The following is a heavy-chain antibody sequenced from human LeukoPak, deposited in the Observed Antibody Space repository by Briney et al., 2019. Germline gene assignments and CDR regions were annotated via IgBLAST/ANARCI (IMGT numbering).Heavy chain of an antibody. Sequence: GGSLRLSCAASGFTFSGYTMNWVRQAPGKGLEWVSSISSTGTYIYYTTSVKGRFTISRDNSKNTLYLQMNSLRAEDTAVYYCARGYYDSSGYILTPFDYWGQGTLVTVSS. J-gene: IGHJ4*02. CDR3: ARGYYDSSGYILTPFDY. V-gene: IGHV3-21*01. CDR1: GFTFSGYT. D-gene: IGHD3-22*01. CDR2: ISSTGTYI.